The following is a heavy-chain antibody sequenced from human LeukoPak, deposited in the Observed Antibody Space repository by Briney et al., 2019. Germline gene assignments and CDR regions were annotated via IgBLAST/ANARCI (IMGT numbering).Heavy chain of an antibody. Sequence: ASVKVSCKVSGYTLTELSMHWVRQAPGKGLEWMGGFDPEDGETIYAQKFQGRVTMTEDTSTDTAYMELSSLRSEDTAVYYCATSRITMIVSPPYYFDYWGQGTLVTVSS. D-gene: IGHD3-22*01. CDR3: ATSRITMIVSPPYYFDY. V-gene: IGHV1-24*01. CDR2: FDPEDGET. J-gene: IGHJ4*02. CDR1: GYTLTELS.